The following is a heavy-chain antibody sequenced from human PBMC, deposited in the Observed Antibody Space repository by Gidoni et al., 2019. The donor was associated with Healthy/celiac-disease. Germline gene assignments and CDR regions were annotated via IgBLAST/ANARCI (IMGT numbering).Heavy chain of an antibody. V-gene: IGHV3-30*18. D-gene: IGHD3-3*01. CDR3: AKDILGGIAGFWSGYGMNYYYYGMDV. CDR1: GFTFSSYG. Sequence: QVQLVESGGGVVQPGRSLRLSCAASGFTFSSYGMHWVRQAPGKGLEWVAVISYDGSNKYYADSVKGRFTISRDNSKNTLYLQMNSLRAEDTAVYYCAKDILGGIAGFWSGYGMNYYYYGMDVWGQGTTVTVSS. CDR2: ISYDGSNK. J-gene: IGHJ6*02.